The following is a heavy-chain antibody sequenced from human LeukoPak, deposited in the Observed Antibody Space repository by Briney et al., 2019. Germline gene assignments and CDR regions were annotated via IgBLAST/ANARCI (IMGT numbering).Heavy chain of an antibody. CDR2: ISSSGAYM. CDR3: AREDYSDLYFDY. V-gene: IGHV3-21*01. CDR1: GFTFSSYD. J-gene: IGHJ4*02. Sequence: GGSLRLSCAASGFTFSSYDMNWVRQAPGKGLEWVSSISSSGAYMYYADSVKGRFTISRDNAKNSLYLQMSSLRAEDTAIYYCAREDYSDLYFDYWGQGNLVSVSS. D-gene: IGHD4-17*01.